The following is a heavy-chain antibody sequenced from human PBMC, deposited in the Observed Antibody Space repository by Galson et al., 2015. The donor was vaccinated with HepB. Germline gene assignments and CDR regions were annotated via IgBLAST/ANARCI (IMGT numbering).Heavy chain of an antibody. CDR3: AKGAETYYDFWSGYADAFDI. Sequence: SLRLSCAASGFTFSSYAMHWVRQAPGKGLEWVAVISYDGSNKYYADSVKGRFTISRDNSKNTLYLQMNSLRAEDTAVYYCAKGAETYYDFWSGYADAFDIWGQGTMVTVSS. CDR2: ISYDGSNK. V-gene: IGHV3-30*04. CDR1: GFTFSSYA. J-gene: IGHJ3*02. D-gene: IGHD3-3*01.